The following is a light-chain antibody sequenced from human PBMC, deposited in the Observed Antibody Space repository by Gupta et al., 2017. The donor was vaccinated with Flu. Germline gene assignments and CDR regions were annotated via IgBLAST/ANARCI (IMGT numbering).Light chain of an antibody. Sequence: VGARVIITCRASQSISNWLAWHQQKPGKAPKLLIREASTLDSGVPSRCSGSGSGTEFTLTISSLQPDDFATYYCQQYHYYWTFGQGTKVEIK. V-gene: IGKV1-5*03. CDR2: EAS. CDR1: QSISNW. J-gene: IGKJ1*01. CDR3: QQYHYYWT.